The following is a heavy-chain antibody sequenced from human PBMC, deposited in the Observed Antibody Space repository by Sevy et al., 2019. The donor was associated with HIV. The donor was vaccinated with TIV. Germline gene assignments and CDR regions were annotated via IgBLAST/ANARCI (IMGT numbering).Heavy chain of an antibody. V-gene: IGHV6-1*01. CDR1: GDSVSSNSAA. CDR3: ARDLSFRFVH. Sequence: SQTLSLTCVISGDSVSSNSAALNWIRQSPSRGLEWLGRTYYRSKWYNDYAGIVKSRITINPDTPKNQFFLQLNSVTPEDTAVYYCARDLSFRFVHWGQGSLVTVSS. CDR2: TYYRSKWYN. J-gene: IGHJ4*02.